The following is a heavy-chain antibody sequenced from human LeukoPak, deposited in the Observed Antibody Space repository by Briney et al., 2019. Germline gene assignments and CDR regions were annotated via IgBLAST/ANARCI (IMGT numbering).Heavy chain of an antibody. V-gene: IGHV3-7*04. D-gene: IGHD6-13*01. CDR2: IKQDGSEK. J-gene: IGHJ6*03. CDR1: GFTFSSYW. Sequence: GGSLRLSCAASGFTFSSYWMSWVRQAPGKGLEWVANIKQDGSEKSYVDSVKGRFTISRDSAKNSLYLQMNSLRAEDTAVYYCARASSSWLHYYYYYYMDVWGKGTTVTVSS. CDR3: ARASSSWLHYYYYYYMDV.